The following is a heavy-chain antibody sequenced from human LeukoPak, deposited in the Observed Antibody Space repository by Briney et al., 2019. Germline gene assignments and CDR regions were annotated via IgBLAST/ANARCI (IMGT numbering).Heavy chain of an antibody. CDR1: GITLTNYG. CDR2: ISDSGGRT. V-gene: IGHV3-23*01. D-gene: IGHD6-13*01. J-gene: IGHJ4*02. Sequence: PGGSLRLSCAVSGITLTNYGMSWVRQAPGKGLEWVAGISDSGGRTIYADSVKGRFTISRDNPKNTLYLQMNSLRAEDTAVYYCAKDNQGWLLQTGGTYSNLDYWGQGTLVTVSS. CDR3: AKDNQGWLLQTGGTYSNLDY.